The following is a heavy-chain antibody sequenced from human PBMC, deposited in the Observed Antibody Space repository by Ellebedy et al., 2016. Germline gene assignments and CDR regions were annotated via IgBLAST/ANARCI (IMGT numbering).Heavy chain of an antibody. V-gene: IGHV3-23*01. J-gene: IGHJ4*02. CDR3: ATDLRPLTRGWGY. CDR2: ITGDTATT. CDR1: GFTLNNYA. D-gene: IGHD3-10*01. Sequence: GESLKISCAASGFTLNNYAMTWIRQAAGEGLEWVSAITGDTATTYYADSVKGRFTISRDNSRNTLYLQMNSLRVEDRGIYYCATDLRPLTRGWGYWGQGTLVTVSS.